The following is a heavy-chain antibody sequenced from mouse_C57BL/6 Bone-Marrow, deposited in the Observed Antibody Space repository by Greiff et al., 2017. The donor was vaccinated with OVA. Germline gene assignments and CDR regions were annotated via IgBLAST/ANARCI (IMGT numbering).Heavy chain of an antibody. J-gene: IGHJ2*01. CDR2: INPNNGGT. CDR3: ARCGNYDYFDY. CDR1: GYTFTDYY. Sequence: EVQLQQSGPELVKPGASVKISCKASGYTFTDYYMNWVKQSHGKSLEWIGDINPNNGGTSYNQKFKGKATLTVDKSSSTAYMELRSLTSEDSAVYYCARCGNYDYFDYWGQGTTLTVSS. V-gene: IGHV1-26*01. D-gene: IGHD2-1*01.